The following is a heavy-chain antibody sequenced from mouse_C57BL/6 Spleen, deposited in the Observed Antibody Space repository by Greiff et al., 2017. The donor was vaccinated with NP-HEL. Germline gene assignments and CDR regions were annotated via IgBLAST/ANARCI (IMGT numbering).Heavy chain of an antibody. Sequence: VHVKQSGPELVKPGASVKISCKASGYSFTDYNMNWVKQSNGKSLEWIGVINPNYGTTSYNQKFKGKATLTVDQSSSTAYMQLNSLTSEDSAVYYCARGNGSSYPYAMDYWGQGTSVTVSS. V-gene: IGHV1-39*01. CDR2: INPNYGTT. CDR3: ARGNGSSYPYAMDY. J-gene: IGHJ4*01. CDR1: GYSFTDYN. D-gene: IGHD1-1*01.